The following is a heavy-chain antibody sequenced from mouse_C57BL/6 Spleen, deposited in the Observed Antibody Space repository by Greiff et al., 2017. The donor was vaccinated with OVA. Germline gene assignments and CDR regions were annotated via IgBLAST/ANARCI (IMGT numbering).Heavy chain of an antibody. CDR2: IYPGSGST. CDR1: GYTFTSYW. CDR3: ARNYGSRRGYFDY. V-gene: IGHV1-55*01. D-gene: IGHD1-1*01. J-gene: IGHJ2*01. Sequence: QVQLQQPGAELVKPGASVKMSCKASGYTFTSYWITWVKQRPGQGLEWIGDIYPGSGSTNYNEKFKSKATLTVDTSSSTAYMQLSSLTSEDSSVYYRARNYGSRRGYFDYWGQGTTLTVSS.